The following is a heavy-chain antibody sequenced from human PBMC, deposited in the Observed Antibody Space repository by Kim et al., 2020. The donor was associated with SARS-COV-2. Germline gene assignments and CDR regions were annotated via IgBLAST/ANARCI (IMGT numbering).Heavy chain of an antibody. D-gene: IGHD3-22*01. CDR3: ARQPPDSTDFARRNFDR. CDR1: GASISGHY. J-gene: IGHJ4*02. CDR2: IYYYGST. V-gene: IGHV4-59*08. Sequence: SETLYLTCSVSGASISGHYLNWIRQPPGKGLEWIGYIYYYGSTSYNPSLKSRVTISVDTSKNQFSLKMSSVTAADTAVYYCARQPPDSTDFARRNFDRWGQGTLVTVSS.